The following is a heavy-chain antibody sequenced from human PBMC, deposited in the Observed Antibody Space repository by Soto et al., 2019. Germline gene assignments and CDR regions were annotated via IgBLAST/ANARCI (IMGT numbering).Heavy chain of an antibody. D-gene: IGHD3-10*01. CDR3: AQMWFGELWHGMDV. J-gene: IGHJ6*02. CDR1: GGDFLSYT. V-gene: IGHV1-69*02. CDR2: IIPILDVA. Sequence: QLVQSGAEVKKPGSSVKVSCKAAGGDFLSYTISWVRQAPGQGPEWMGTIIPILDVAKNAQKFQGRVAITADKATSTVYMELRSLRSDGTAVYYCAQMWFGELWHGMDVWGQGTTITVSS.